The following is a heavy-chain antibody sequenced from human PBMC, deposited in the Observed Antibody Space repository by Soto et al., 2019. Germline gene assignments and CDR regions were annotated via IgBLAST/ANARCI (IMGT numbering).Heavy chain of an antibody. CDR3: ARLYCSASSCYSVGAFDI. D-gene: IGHD2-15*01. J-gene: IGHJ3*02. CDR2: IWFDGSDK. V-gene: IGHV3-33*01. Sequence: GGSLRLSCAASGFTFSSYGMHWVRQAPGKWLEWVALIWFDGSDKYYTESVKGRFTISRDNSKSTLYLQMNSLRAEDTAVYYCARLYCSASSCYSVGAFDIRGQGXMVTV. CDR1: GFTFSSYG.